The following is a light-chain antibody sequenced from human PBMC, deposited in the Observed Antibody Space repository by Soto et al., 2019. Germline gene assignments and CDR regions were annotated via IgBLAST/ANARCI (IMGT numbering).Light chain of an antibody. CDR3: QTWGSVSDV. CDR1: SGHSNYA. J-gene: IGLJ1*01. Sequence: QLVLTQSPSASASLGASVKLTCTLSSGHSNYAIAWHQQQPEKGPRYLMKISSDGSHRKGDGIPERFSGSGSGAARSLTISRLQDEDEADCYCQTWGSVSDVFGSGTKLTVL. CDR2: ISSDGSH. V-gene: IGLV4-69*01.